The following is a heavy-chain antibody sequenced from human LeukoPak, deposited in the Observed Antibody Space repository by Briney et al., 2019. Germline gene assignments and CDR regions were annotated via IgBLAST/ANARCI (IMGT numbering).Heavy chain of an antibody. CDR1: GGSISSSSYY. V-gene: IGHV4-39*01. Sequence: SETLSLTCTVSGGSISSSSYYWGWIRQPPGKGLEWIGSIYYSGSTYYNPSLKSRVTISVDTSKNQFSLKLSSVTAADTAVYYCARQGSGWSRRYFDYWGQRTLVTVSS. CDR2: IYYSGST. CDR3: ARQGSGWSRRYFDY. D-gene: IGHD6-19*01. J-gene: IGHJ4*02.